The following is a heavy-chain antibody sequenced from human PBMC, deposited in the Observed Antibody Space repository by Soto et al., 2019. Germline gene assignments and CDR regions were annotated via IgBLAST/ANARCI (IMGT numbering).Heavy chain of an antibody. D-gene: IGHD2-15*01. CDR3: AKDRGGNFDY. J-gene: IGHJ4*02. V-gene: IGHV3-30-3*01. Sequence: GGYLRLSCAASGFTFSSYAMHWVRQAPGKGLEWVAVISYDGSNKYYADSVKGRFTISRDNSKNTLYLQMNSLRAEDTSVYYCAKDRGGNFDYWGQGTLVTVSS. CDR1: GFTFSSYA. CDR2: ISYDGSNK.